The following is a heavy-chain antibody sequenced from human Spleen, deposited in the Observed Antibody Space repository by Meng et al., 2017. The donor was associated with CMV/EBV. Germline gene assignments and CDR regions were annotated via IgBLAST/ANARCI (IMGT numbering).Heavy chain of an antibody. CDR1: GFTFSSYS. Sequence: YCAASGFTFSSYSMNWVRQAPGRGLEWVSSISSSSSYIYYADSVKGRFTISRDNAKNSLYLQMNSLRAEDTAVYYCARGEQLGWFDPWGQGTLVTVSS. D-gene: IGHD1/OR15-1a*01. CDR3: ARGEQLGWFDP. V-gene: IGHV3-21*01. J-gene: IGHJ5*02. CDR2: ISSSSSYI.